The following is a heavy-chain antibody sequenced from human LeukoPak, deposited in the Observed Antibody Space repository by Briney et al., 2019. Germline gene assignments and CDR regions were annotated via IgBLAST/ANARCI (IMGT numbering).Heavy chain of an antibody. D-gene: IGHD2-15*01. CDR3: ARDRYCSGGSCYSGALFDY. J-gene: IGHJ4*02. CDR2: ISAYNGNT. V-gene: IGHV1-18*01. CDR1: GYTFTSYG. Sequence: ASVKVSCKASGYTFTSYGISWVRQAPGQGLEWMGWISAYNGNTNYAQKLQGRVTMTTDTSTSTAYMELRSLRSDDTAVYYCARDRYCSGGSCYSGALFDYWGQGTLVTVSS.